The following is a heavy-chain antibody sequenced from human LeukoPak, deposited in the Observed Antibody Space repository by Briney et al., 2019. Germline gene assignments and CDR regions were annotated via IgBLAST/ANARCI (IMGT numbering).Heavy chain of an antibody. Sequence: PSETLSLTCTVSGGSISSYYWSWIRQPPGKGLEWIGYIYHSGSTNYNPSLKSRVTISVDTSKNQFSLKLSSVTAADTAVYYCARGGYSYGSVPSYFDYWGQGTLVTVSS. V-gene: IGHV4-59*01. J-gene: IGHJ4*02. CDR3: ARGGYSYGSVPSYFDY. CDR2: IYHSGST. CDR1: GGSISSYY. D-gene: IGHD5-18*01.